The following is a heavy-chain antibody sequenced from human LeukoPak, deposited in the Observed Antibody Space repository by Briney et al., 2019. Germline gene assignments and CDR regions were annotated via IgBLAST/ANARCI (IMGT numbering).Heavy chain of an antibody. CDR3: AREGFGEWEQLPFVH. J-gene: IGHJ4*02. CDR1: GGTFSTYP. V-gene: IGHV1-69*04. D-gene: IGHD3-16*01. Sequence: SVTVSCKSSGGTFSTYPIPWVRQAPGQGLDWMGRIIPNLGMANYAQKFQGRATFTAEESTSTAYMDLSSLTSEDTAVYYCAREGFGEWEQLPFVHWGQGTLVIVSS. CDR2: IIPNLGMA.